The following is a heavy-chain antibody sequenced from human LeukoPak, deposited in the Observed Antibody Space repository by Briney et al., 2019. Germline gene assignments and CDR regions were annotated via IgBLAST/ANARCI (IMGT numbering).Heavy chain of an antibody. J-gene: IGHJ3*02. Sequence: GASVKVSCKASGYTFTNFGISWVRQPPGQGLEWMGWISTYNGNTNYAQKVQGRVTMTTDTSTSTAYPELRSLRPDDTAVYYCARAGGWAREDYKADAFDIWGQGTMVTVSS. CDR1: GYTFTNFG. CDR3: ARAGGWAREDYKADAFDI. D-gene: IGHD6-19*01. V-gene: IGHV1-18*01. CDR2: ISTYNGNT.